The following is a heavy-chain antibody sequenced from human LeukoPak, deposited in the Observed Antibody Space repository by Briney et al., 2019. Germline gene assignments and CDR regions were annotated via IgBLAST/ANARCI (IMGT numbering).Heavy chain of an antibody. CDR1: GFAFSTYW. J-gene: IGHJ6*03. Sequence: GGSLTLSCAASGFAFSTYWMHWVRQAPGKGLVWVSRIHGDDGRTSYAGSVEGRFTISRDNARNTLYLQMNSLRAEDTAVYYCARGTGGSYGLYYYYYMDVWGKGTTVTVSS. V-gene: IGHV3-74*01. CDR2: IHGDDGRT. CDR3: ARGTGGSYGLYYYYYMDV. D-gene: IGHD5-18*01.